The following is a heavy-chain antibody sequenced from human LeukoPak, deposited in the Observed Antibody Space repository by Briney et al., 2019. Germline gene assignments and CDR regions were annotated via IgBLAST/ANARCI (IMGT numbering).Heavy chain of an antibody. V-gene: IGHV3-33*06. CDR3: AKDRMVATYHFDY. CDR1: GFTFSSYG. CDR2: IWYDGSNK. Sequence: PGGSLRLSCVASGFTFSSYGMHWVRQAPGKGLEWVAVIWYDGSNKYYADSVKGRFTISRDNSKNTLYLQMNSLRAEDTAVYYCAKDRMVATYHFDYWGQGTLVTVSS. J-gene: IGHJ4*02. D-gene: IGHD5-12*01.